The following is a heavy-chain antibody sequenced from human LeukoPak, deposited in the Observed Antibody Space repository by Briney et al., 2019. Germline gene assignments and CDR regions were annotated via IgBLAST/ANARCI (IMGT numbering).Heavy chain of an antibody. D-gene: IGHD6-13*01. J-gene: IGHJ4*02. V-gene: IGHV4-59*01. CDR1: GGSISSYY. Sequence: SETLSLTCTVSGGSISSYYWSWIRQPPGKGLEWIGYIYYSGSTNYNPSLKSRVTISVDTSKNQFSLKLSSVTAADTAVYYCARDDGQLVPFHFVYWGQGTLVTVSS. CDR3: ARDDGQLVPFHFVY. CDR2: IYYSGST.